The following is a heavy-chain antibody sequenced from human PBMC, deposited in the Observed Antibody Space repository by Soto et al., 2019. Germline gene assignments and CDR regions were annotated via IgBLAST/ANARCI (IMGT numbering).Heavy chain of an antibody. V-gene: IGHV3-66*01. CDR2: IYSGGST. CDR1: GFTVSSNY. J-gene: IGHJ3*02. D-gene: IGHD3-3*01. Sequence: GGSLRLSCAASGFTVSSNYMSWVRQAPGEGLEWVSVIYSGGSTYYADSVKGRFTISRDNSKNTLYLQMNSLRAEDTAVYYCARDRSTIYAFDIWGQGTMVTVSS. CDR3: ARDRSTIYAFDI.